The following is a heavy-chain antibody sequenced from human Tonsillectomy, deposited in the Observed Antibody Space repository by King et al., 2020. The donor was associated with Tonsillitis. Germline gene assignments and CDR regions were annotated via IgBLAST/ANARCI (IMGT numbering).Heavy chain of an antibody. D-gene: IGHD3-10*01. CDR3: ATEGGRSGSGY. Sequence: VQLVESGGGLVQPGGSLRLSCAVSGFTFSRYWMSWVRQAPGKGLEWVAKIKEDVSDKHYVDSVKGRVTISRDKAKTSLFLQMNSLRAEETSVYYCATEGGRSGSGYWGQGTLVTVSS. J-gene: IGHJ4*02. V-gene: IGHV3-7*01. CDR2: IKEDVSDK. CDR1: GFTFSRYW.